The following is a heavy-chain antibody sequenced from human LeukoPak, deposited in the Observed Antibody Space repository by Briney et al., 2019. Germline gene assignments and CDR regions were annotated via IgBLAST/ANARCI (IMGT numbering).Heavy chain of an antibody. CDR1: GFTVSSNY. CDR3: ARAPRNVVDYYYYYMDV. V-gene: IGHV3-53*01. CDR2: IYSGGST. Sequence: GGSLRLSCAASGFTVSSNYMSWVRQVPGKGLEWVSVIYSGGSTYYADSVKGRFTISRDNSKNTLYLQMNSLRAEDTAVYYCARAPRNVVDYYYYYMDVWGKGTTVTVSS. J-gene: IGHJ6*03. D-gene: IGHD2-15*01.